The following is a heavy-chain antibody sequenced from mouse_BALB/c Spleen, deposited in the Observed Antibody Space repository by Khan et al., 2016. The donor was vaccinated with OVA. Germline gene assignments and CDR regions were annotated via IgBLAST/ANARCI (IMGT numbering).Heavy chain of an antibody. Sequence: EVQLQESGPGLVKPSQSLSLTCTVTGYSIASDYAWNWIRQFPGNKLEWMGFISYSGNTNYNPSLKSRISITRDTSKNQFFLQLNSVTSEDTATYYCARVYGGDFDYWGKGTTLTVSS. CDR3: ARVYGGDFDY. CDR1: GYSIASDYA. J-gene: IGHJ2*01. CDR2: ISYSGNT. D-gene: IGHD1-1*01. V-gene: IGHV3-2*02.